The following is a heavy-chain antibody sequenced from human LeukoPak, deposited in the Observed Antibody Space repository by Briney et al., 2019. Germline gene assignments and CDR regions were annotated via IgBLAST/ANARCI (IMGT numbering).Heavy chain of an antibody. CDR1: GGSFSGYY. CDR3: ARGKNLDYGSGSYYDAFDI. D-gene: IGHD3-10*01. CDR2: INHSGST. Sequence: SETLSLTCAVYGGSFSGYYWSWIRQPPGKGLEWIGEINHSGSTNYNPSLKSRVTISVDTSKNQFSLKLSSVTAADTAVYYCARGKNLDYGSGSYYDAFDIWSQGTMVTVSS. V-gene: IGHV4-34*01. J-gene: IGHJ3*02.